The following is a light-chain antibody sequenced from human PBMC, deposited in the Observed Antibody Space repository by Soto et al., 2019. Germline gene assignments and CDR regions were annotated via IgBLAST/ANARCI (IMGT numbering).Light chain of an antibody. Sequence: QSALTQPASVSGSPGQSITISCTGTSSDVGGYIYVSWYQQHPGKAPKLMIYEVTNRPSGISTRFSGSKSGNTASLTISGLQAEDEADYYCSSFTSSSARVLFGGGTKVTVL. J-gene: IGLJ2*01. CDR1: SSDVGGYIY. V-gene: IGLV2-14*01. CDR3: SSFTSSSARVL. CDR2: EVT.